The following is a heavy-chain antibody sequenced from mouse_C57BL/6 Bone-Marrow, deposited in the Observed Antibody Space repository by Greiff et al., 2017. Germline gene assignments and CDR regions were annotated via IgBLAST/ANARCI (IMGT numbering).Heavy chain of an antibody. D-gene: IGHD1-1*01. CDR1: GFNIKDYD. V-gene: IGHV14-2*01. Sequence: EVQLQQSGAELVKPGASVKLSCTASGFNIKDYDMHWVKQRTEQGLEWIGRIDPEAGETKYAPKFQGKATITADTSSTTAYLQLSSLTSEDTAVYYCAMPTVVATDYWGQGTTLTVSS. CDR2: IDPEAGET. CDR3: AMPTVVATDY. J-gene: IGHJ2*01.